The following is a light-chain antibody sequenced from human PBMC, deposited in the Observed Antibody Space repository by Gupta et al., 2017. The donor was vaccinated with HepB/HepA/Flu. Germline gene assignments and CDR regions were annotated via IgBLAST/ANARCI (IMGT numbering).Light chain of an antibody. V-gene: IGLV3-1*01. CDR3: QAWDSNIYVV. CDR1: NLVYKY. J-gene: IGLJ2*01. Sequence: SYELSQPSSASVSPGQTASITCSGNNLVYKYVSWYLQKPGQSPVLVIYQDNKRPSGIPGRFSGTNSGNTATLTISGTQTMDDADYYCQAWDSNIYVVFGGGTKLTVL. CDR2: QDN.